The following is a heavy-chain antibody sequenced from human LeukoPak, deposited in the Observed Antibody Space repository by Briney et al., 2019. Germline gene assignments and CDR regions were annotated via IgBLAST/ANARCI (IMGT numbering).Heavy chain of an antibody. V-gene: IGHV3-66*01. Sequence: GGSLRLSSAASGFTFSSYSMNWVRQAPGKGLEWVSVLYSGGGAYYADSVKDRFTISRDYSQNTLLLQMNSLRAEDTALYYCARGKTSDDIIEDAFDIWGQGTMVAVSS. J-gene: IGHJ3*02. D-gene: IGHD3-9*01. CDR3: ARGKTSDDIIEDAFDI. CDR1: GFTFSSYS. CDR2: LYSGGGA.